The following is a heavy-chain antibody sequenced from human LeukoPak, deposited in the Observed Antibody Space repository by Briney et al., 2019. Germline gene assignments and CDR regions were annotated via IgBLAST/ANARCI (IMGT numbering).Heavy chain of an antibody. D-gene: IGHD3-9*01. CDR2: ISGSGGTT. Sequence: GGSLRLSCAVSGFTFSSYAMSWVRQAPGKGLEWVSGISGSGGTTYYADSVKGRFTISRDNSKNTLYLQMNSLRAEDTAVYYCAKDRELTGWFDPWGQGTLVTVSS. V-gene: IGHV3-23*01. J-gene: IGHJ5*02. CDR3: AKDRELTGWFDP. CDR1: GFTFSSYA.